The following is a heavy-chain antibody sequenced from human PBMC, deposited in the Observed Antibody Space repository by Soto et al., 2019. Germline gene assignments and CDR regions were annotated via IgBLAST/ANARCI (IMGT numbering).Heavy chain of an antibody. CDR3: ARAIAVTTPWFDP. D-gene: IGHD4-17*01. V-gene: IGHV4-31*02. CDR2: TDYSGST. J-gene: IGHJ5*02. CDR1: GGSISSGDYY. Sequence: VQLRESGPGLVKPSQTLSLTCAVSGGSISSGDYYWSWIRQQPGKDLEWIGFTDYSGSTYYNPSLRSRVTLSVDTSKNPFSLSLNSVTAADSAVYYCARAIAVTTPWFDPWGQGTLVTVSS.